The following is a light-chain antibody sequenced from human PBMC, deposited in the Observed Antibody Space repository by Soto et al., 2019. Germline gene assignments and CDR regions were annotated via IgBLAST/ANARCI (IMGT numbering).Light chain of an antibody. Sequence: ENALTQSPVTLSLSPGERATLSCRASQSVSSNLAWYQQRPGQAPRLLIYGASTRATGIPARFSGSGSGTEFTLTISSLQSEDFAVYYCQQYNNWPITFGQGTRLEI. J-gene: IGKJ5*01. CDR3: QQYNNWPIT. CDR1: QSVSSN. CDR2: GAS. V-gene: IGKV3-15*01.